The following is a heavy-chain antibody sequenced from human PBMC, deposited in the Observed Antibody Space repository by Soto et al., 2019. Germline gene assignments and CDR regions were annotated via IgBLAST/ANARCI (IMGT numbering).Heavy chain of an antibody. Sequence: SETLCLTCAVYGGSFIGYYWIWIRQPPGKGLDWIGEINYSGNTNYNPSLKSRVSISVDTSKNQLFLNMSSVTAADTAMYYCARHHVRGRTIVGAAEYWGQGTLVTVSS. CDR3: ARHHVRGRTIVGAAEY. D-gene: IGHD1-26*01. V-gene: IGHV4-34*01. CDR2: INYSGNT. J-gene: IGHJ4*02. CDR1: GGSFIGYY.